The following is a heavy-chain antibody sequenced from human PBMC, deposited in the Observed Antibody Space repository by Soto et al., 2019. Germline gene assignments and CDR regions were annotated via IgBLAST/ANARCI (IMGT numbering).Heavy chain of an antibody. CDR2: ISYDGSNK. D-gene: IGHD2-2*01. CDR1: GFTFSSYA. J-gene: IGHJ5*02. V-gene: IGHV3-30-3*01. Sequence: GGSLRLSCAASGFTFSSYAMHWVRQAPGKGLEWVAVISYDGSNKYYAYSVKGRFTISRDNSKNTLYLQMNSLRAEDTAVYYCAREVQSVVVPAAIPSNWFDPWGQGTLVTVSS. CDR3: AREVQSVVVPAAIPSNWFDP.